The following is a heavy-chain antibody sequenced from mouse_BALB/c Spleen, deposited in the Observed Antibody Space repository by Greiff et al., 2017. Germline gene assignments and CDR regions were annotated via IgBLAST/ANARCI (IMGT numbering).Heavy chain of an antibody. D-gene: IGHD2-1*01. CDR2: ISSGSSNI. CDR3: AGGGHYPYWYFDV. V-gene: IGHV5-17*02. Sequence: DVQLQESGGGLVQPGGSLKLSCAASGFTFSSFGMHWVRQTPEKGLEWVAYISSGSSNIYYADTVKGRFTISRDNPKNTLFLQMTSLMSEDTAMYYCAGGGHYPYWYFDVWGAGTTVTVSS. CDR1: GFTFSSFG. J-gene: IGHJ1*01.